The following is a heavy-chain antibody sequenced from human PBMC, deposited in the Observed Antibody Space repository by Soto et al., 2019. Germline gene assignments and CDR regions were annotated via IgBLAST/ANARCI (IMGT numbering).Heavy chain of an antibody. Sequence: PGESLKISCKGSGYSFTSYWIGWVRQMPGKGLEWMGIIYPGDSDTRYSPSFQGQVTISADKSISTAYLQWSSLKASDTAMYYCASLIVATPQEPLDRGDYYGMDVWGQGTTVTVSS. CDR1: GYSFTSYW. V-gene: IGHV5-51*01. CDR2: IYPGDSDT. D-gene: IGHD5-12*01. CDR3: ASLIVATPQEPLDRGDYYGMDV. J-gene: IGHJ6*02.